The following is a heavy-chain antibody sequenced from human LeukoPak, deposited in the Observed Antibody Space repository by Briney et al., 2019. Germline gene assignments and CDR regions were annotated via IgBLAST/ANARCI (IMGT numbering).Heavy chain of an antibody. CDR2: IYYSGST. CDR3: ARTNYYFYYMDV. Sequence: SETLSLTRTVSGGSINGNDYYWGWIRQPPGKGLEWIGSIYYSGSTYYNPSLKSRVTISVDTSKNQFFLRLNSVTAADTAMYYCARTNYYFYYMDVWGRGTTVTVSS. J-gene: IGHJ6*03. V-gene: IGHV4-39*01. D-gene: IGHD2-8*01. CDR1: GGSINGNDYY.